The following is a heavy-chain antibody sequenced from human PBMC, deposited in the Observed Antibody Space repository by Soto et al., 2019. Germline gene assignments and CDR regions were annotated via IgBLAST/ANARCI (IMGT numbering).Heavy chain of an antibody. CDR2: IYYSGST. V-gene: IGHV4-30-4*01. Sequence: SETLSLTCTVSGGSISSGDYYWSSIRQPPGKGLEWIWYIYYSGSTYYNPSLKSRVTISVDTSKNQFSLKLSSVTAADTAVYYCARADYYDSSGPLFDYWGQGTMVTVYS. CDR3: ARADYYDSSGPLFDY. D-gene: IGHD3-22*01. J-gene: IGHJ4*02. CDR1: GGSISSGDYY.